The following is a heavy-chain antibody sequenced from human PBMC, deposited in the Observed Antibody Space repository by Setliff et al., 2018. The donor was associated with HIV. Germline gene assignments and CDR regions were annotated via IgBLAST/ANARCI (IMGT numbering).Heavy chain of an antibody. J-gene: IGHJ4*02. Sequence: ETLSLTCSVSGYSISSGYYWAWIRQPPGKGLEWIGSIYHSGGSYYNPSLKSRVTISVDTSKNQFSLKLTSVTAADTAVYYCARHFDGYDYNSAYWGQGTLVTSPQ. D-gene: IGHD3-22*01. CDR3: ARHFDGYDYNSAY. CDR2: IYHSGGS. V-gene: IGHV4-38-2*01. CDR1: GYSISSGYY.